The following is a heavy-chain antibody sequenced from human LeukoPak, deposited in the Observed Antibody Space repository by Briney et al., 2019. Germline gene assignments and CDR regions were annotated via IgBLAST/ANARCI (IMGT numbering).Heavy chain of an antibody. V-gene: IGHV4-59*11. CDR2: IYYSGST. CDR3: ASTPRAYSSSLLFCY. CDR1: GGSISSHY. D-gene: IGHD6-6*01. Sequence: SETLSLTCTVSGGSISSHYWSWIRQPPGKGLEWIGYIYYSGSTNYNPSLKSRVPISVDTSKNQFSLKLSSVTAADTAVYYCASTPRAYSSSLLFCYWGQGTLVTVSS. J-gene: IGHJ4*02.